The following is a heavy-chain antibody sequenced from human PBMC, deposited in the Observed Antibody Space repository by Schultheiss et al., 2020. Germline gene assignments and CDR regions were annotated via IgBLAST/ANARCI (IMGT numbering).Heavy chain of an antibody. D-gene: IGHD4-17*01. Sequence: GGSLRLSCAASGFTFDDYAMHWVRQAPGKGLEWVAVIWYDGSNKYYADSVKGRFTISRDNSKNTLYLQMNSLRAEDTAVYYCARSLGYGDYFFDYWGQGTLVTVSS. CDR3: ARSLGYGDYFFDY. J-gene: IGHJ4*02. CDR1: GFTFDDYA. CDR2: IWYDGSNK. V-gene: IGHV3-33*08.